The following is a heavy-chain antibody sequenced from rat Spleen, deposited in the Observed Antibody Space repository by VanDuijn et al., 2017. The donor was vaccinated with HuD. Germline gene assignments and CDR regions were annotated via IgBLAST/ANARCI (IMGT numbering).Heavy chain of an antibody. V-gene: IGHV2-6*01. CDR1: GFSLTSYH. J-gene: IGHJ3*01. CDR3: ARGWERFAY. Sequence: QVQLKESGPGLVQPSQTLSLTCTVSGFSLTSYHVSWVRQPPGKGLEWIAAISSGGTSYYNSVLNPRLSISRDISKSQLFLKMNSLQTEDTAMYFCARGWERFAYWGQGTLVTVSS. D-gene: IGHD5-1*01. CDR2: ISSGGTS.